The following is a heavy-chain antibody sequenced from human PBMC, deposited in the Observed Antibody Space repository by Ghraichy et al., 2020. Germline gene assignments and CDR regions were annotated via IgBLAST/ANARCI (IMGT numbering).Heavy chain of an antibody. CDR2: ISYDGSNK. J-gene: IGHJ6*02. D-gene: IGHD3-22*01. CDR3: AKDYYDSSGYYYVLGYYYGMDV. CDR1: GFTFSSYG. Sequence: GGSLRLSCAASGFTFSSYGMHWVRQAPGKGLEWVAVISYDGSNKYYADSVKGRFTISRDNSKNTLYLQMNSLRAEDTAVYYCAKDYYDSSGYYYVLGYYYGMDVWGQGTTVTVSS. V-gene: IGHV3-30*18.